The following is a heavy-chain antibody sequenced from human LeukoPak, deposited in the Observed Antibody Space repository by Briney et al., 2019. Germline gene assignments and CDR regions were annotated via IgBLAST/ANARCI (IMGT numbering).Heavy chain of an antibody. CDR2: ISSSSSTI. CDR3: AGPGYSSGWGAFDI. D-gene: IGHD6-19*01. V-gene: IGHV3-48*01. J-gene: IGHJ3*02. Sequence: GGSLRLSRAASGFTFSSYSMNWVRQAPGKGLEWGSYISSSSSTIYYADSVKGRFTISRDNAKNSLYLQMNSLRAEDTAVYYCAGPGYSSGWGAFDIWGQGTMVTVSS. CDR1: GFTFSSYS.